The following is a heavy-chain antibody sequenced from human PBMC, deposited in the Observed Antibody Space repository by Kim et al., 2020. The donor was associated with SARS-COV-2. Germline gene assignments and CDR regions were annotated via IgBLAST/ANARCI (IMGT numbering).Heavy chain of an antibody. D-gene: IGHD6-13*01. J-gene: IGHJ6*02. CDR3: ARHIGYSREGRYGMDV. Sequence: GESLKISCKGSGYSFTSYWISWVRQMPGKGLEWMGRIDPSDSYTNYSPSFQGHVTISADKSISTAYLQWSSLKASDTAMYYCARHIGYSREGRYGMDVWGQGTTVTVSS. CDR1: GYSFTSYW. CDR2: IDPSDSYT. V-gene: IGHV5-10-1*01.